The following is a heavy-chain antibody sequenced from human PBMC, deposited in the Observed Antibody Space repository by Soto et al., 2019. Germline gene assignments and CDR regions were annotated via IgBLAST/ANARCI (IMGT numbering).Heavy chain of an antibody. CDR1: GFTVSSNY. Sequence: HPGGSLRLSCAASGFTVSSNYMSWVRQAPGKGLEWVSVIYIGGATYYADSVKGRFTISRDNSKNTLYLQMNSLRAEDTAVYYCASCTIFGVAPVDYWGQGTLVTVSS. CDR3: ASCTIFGVAPVDY. V-gene: IGHV3-53*01. D-gene: IGHD3-3*01. CDR2: IYIGGAT. J-gene: IGHJ4*02.